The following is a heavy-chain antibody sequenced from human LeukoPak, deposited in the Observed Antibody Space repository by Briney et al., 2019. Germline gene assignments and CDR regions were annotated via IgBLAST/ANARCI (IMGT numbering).Heavy chain of an antibody. D-gene: IGHD4-11*01. Sequence: PGRSLRLSCAASGFTFSSYSMNWVRQAPGKGLEWVPSISSSSSYIYYADSVKGRFTISRDNAKNSLYLQMNSLRAEDTAVYYCARDYSNYDRYFDYWGQGTLVTVSS. CDR1: GFTFSSYS. J-gene: IGHJ4*02. V-gene: IGHV3-21*01. CDR3: ARDYSNYDRYFDY. CDR2: ISSSSSYI.